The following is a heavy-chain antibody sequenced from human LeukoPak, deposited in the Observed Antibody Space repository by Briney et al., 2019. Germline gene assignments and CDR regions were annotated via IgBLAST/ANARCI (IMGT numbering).Heavy chain of an antibody. J-gene: IGHJ6*02. Sequence: PGGSLRLSCAASGFTFSSYSMNWVRQAPGKGLEWVSSISSSSGYIYYADSVKGRFTISRDNAKNSLYLQMNSLRAEDTAVYYCARDAYPDYDILTGAYGMDVWGQGTTVTVSS. CDR3: ARDAYPDYDILTGAYGMDV. CDR2: ISSSSGYI. CDR1: GFTFSSYS. V-gene: IGHV3-21*01. D-gene: IGHD3-9*01.